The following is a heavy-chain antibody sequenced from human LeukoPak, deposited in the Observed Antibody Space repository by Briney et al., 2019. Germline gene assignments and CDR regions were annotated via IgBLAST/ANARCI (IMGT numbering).Heavy chain of an antibody. CDR2: IIPIFGTA. V-gene: IGHV1-69*13. CDR3: ARGSAIHGTVSQDY. D-gene: IGHD2-2*02. J-gene: IGHJ4*02. Sequence: GASVKVSCKASGGTFGSYAISWVRQAPGQGLEWMGGIIPIFGTANYAQKFQGRVTITADESTSTAYMGLSSLRSEDTAVYYCARGSAIHGTVSQDYWGQGTLVTVSS. CDR1: GGTFGSYA.